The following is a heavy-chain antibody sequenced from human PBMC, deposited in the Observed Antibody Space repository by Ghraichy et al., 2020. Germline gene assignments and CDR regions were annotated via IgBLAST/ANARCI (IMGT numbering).Heavy chain of an antibody. CDR1: GDSVSTKNAA. CDR3: ARAPFGSGWYSYFFDY. CDR2: TYYRSRWYS. V-gene: IGHV6-1*01. J-gene: IGHJ4*02. D-gene: IGHD6-19*01. Sequence: SQTLSLTCVISGDSVSTKNAAWNWIRQSPSRGLEWLGRTYYRSRWYSDYAVSVRSRLTISPDTSKNQLSLQLNSVTPEDTAIYYCARAPFGSGWYSYFFDYWGQGTLVTVSS.